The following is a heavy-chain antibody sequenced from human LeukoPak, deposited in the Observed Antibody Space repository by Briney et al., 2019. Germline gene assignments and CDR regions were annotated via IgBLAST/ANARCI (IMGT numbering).Heavy chain of an antibody. Sequence: SETLSLTCAVSGYSISSGYYWGWIRQPPGKGLEWIGSTYHSGSTYYNPPLKSRVTISVDTSKNQFSLKLSSVTAADTAVYYCARLAVSLYDFWSGYRWFDPWGQGTLVTVSS. J-gene: IGHJ5*02. D-gene: IGHD3-3*01. CDR2: TYHSGST. CDR1: GYSISSGYY. CDR3: ARLAVSLYDFWSGYRWFDP. V-gene: IGHV4-38-2*01.